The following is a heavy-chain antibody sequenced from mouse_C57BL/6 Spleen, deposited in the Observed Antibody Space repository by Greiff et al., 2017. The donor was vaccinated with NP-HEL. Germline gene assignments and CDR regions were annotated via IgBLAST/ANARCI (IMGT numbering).Heavy chain of an antibody. CDR2: ISYDGSN. CDR1: GYSITSGYY. J-gene: IGHJ4*01. Sequence: DVKLQESGPGLVKPSQSLSLTCSVTGYSITSGYYWNWIRQFPGNKLEWMGYISYDGSNNYNPSLKNRISITRDTSKNQFFLKLNSVTTEDTATYYCARDSGAMDYWGQGTSVTVSS. CDR3: ARDSGAMDY. D-gene: IGHD3-1*01. V-gene: IGHV3-6*01.